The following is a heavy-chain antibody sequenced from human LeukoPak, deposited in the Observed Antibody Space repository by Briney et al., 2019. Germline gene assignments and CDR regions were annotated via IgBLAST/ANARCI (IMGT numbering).Heavy chain of an antibody. CDR2: VYSGGRT. D-gene: IGHD3-3*01. V-gene: IGHV3-53*01. CDR3: TTENITPFFGVVIGYYYYYGMDV. J-gene: IGHJ6*02. Sequence: GGSLRLSCAASGFTVSSNYMSWVRQAPGKGLEWVSVVYSGGRTYYADSVKDRFTISKDNSKNTLYLQMNSLKTEDTAVYYCTTENITPFFGVVIGYYYYYGMDVWGQGTTVTVSS. CDR1: GFTVSSNY.